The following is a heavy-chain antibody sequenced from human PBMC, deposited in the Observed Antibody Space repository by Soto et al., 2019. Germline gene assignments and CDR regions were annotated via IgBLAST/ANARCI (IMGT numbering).Heavy chain of an antibody. Sequence: QVQLQESGPGLVKPSQTLSLTCTVSGGSISSGGYYWSWIPQHPGKGLEWIGYIYYSGSTSYNPSLKSRVIISVDTSKSQFSLKLSSVTAADTAVYYCARGSGYCSSTSCLYYWGQGTLVTVSS. J-gene: IGHJ4*02. V-gene: IGHV4-31*03. CDR1: GGSISSGGYY. D-gene: IGHD2-2*01. CDR3: ARGSGYCSSTSCLYY. CDR2: IYYSGST.